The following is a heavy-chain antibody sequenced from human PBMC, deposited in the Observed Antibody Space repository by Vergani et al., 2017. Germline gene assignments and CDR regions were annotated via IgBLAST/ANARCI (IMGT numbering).Heavy chain of an antibody. Sequence: QVQLVQSGAEVKKPGASVKVSCKASGYTFTSYYMHWVRQAPGQGLEWMGIINPSGGSTSYAQKSQGRVTMTRDTSTSTVYMELSSLRSEDTAVYYCAXDLSAPITVKVTRKFDPWGQGTLVTVSS. CDR3: AXDLSAPITVKVTRKFDP. V-gene: IGHV1-46*01. J-gene: IGHJ5*02. CDR2: INPSGGST. CDR1: GYTFTSYY. D-gene: IGHD5-24*01.